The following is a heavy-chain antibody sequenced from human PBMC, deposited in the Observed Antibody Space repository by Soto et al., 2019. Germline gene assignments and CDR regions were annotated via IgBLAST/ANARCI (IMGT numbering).Heavy chain of an antibody. D-gene: IGHD2-15*01. CDR3: ARSRSCSGGSCYIVGWFDP. CDR2: IYYSGST. CDR1: GGSVSSGSYY. J-gene: IGHJ5*02. V-gene: IGHV4-61*01. Sequence: SETLSLTCTVSGGSVSSGSYYWSWTWKPPGKGLEWIGYIYYSGSTNYNPSLKSRVTISVDTSKNQFSLKLSSVTAADTAVYYCARSRSCSGGSCYIVGWFDPWGQGTLVTVSS.